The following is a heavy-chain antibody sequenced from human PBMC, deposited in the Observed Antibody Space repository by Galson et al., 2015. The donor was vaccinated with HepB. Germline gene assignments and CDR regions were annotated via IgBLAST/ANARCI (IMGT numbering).Heavy chain of an antibody. CDR3: ARDYYYGSGSYFEGMDV. CDR2: ISYDGSNK. CDR1: GFTFSSYA. Sequence: SLRLSCAASGFTFSSYAMHWVRQAPGKGLEWVAVISYDGSNKYYADSVKGRFTISRDNSKNTLYLQMNSLRAEDTAVYYCARDYYYGSGSYFEGMDVWGKGTTVTVSS. V-gene: IGHV3-30-3*01. J-gene: IGHJ6*03. D-gene: IGHD3-10*01.